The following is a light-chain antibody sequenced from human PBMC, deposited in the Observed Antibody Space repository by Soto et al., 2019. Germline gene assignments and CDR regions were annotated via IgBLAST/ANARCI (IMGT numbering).Light chain of an antibody. CDR2: GND. CDR3: QSYDSSLSVI. V-gene: IGLV1-40*01. J-gene: IGLJ2*01. Sequence: QSVLTQPPSVSGAPGQRVTISCTGSSSSIGARHDVNWYQQLPGTAPQLLIYGNDNRPSGVPDRFSGSKSGTSASLAITGIQAEDEADYYCQSYDSSLSVIFGGGTKLTVL. CDR1: SSSIGARHD.